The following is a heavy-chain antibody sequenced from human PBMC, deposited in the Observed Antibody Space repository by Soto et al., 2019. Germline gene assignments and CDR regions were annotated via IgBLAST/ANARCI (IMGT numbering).Heavy chain of an antibody. V-gene: IGHV3-7*01. CDR1: GFTFSTYW. Sequence: GGSLRLSCEVSGFTFSTYWMSWVRQAPGKGLEWLANINQAANKKYYVDSVKGRFTIFGDSAKNSLFLIMDSLRAEDTAVYYCAKLSATGTTRGGYYYYGMDVWGQGTTVTVSS. D-gene: IGHD1-1*01. CDR3: AKLSATGTTRGGYYYYGMDV. J-gene: IGHJ6*02. CDR2: INQAANKK.